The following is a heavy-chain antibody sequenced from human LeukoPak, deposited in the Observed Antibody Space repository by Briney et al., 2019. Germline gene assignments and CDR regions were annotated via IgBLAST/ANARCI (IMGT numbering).Heavy chain of an antibody. V-gene: IGHV3-23*01. D-gene: IGHD4-11*01. Sequence: PGGSLRLSCAASRFTFSSYAMSWVRQAPGKGLEWVSAITGSGASKYYADSVKGRFTISRDNSKNTLYLQMNSLRAEDTAVYYCAMNPTSLTTWYYYYMDVWGKGTTVTVSS. CDR2: ITGSGASK. CDR1: RFTFSSYA. J-gene: IGHJ6*03. CDR3: AMNPTSLTTWYYYYMDV.